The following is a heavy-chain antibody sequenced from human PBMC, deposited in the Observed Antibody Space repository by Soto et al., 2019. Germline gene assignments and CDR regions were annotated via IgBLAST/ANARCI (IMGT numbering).Heavy chain of an antibody. V-gene: IGHV3-21*01. Sequence: GGSLRLSCAASGFNFNRYTINWVRQAPGKRLEWLSSISSSGYIFSTDSVRGRFTISRDNAKNSVYLQINSLRAEDTAVYFCARDCSGGSCYPGMDVWGQGTTVTVSS. D-gene: IGHD2-15*01. CDR3: ARDCSGGSCYPGMDV. CDR1: GFNFNRYT. J-gene: IGHJ6*02. CDR2: ISSSGYI.